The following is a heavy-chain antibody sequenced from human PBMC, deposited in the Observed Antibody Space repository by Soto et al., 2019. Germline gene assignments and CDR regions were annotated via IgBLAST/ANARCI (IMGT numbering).Heavy chain of an antibody. CDR2: IRAYNGNT. Sequence: QVQLVQSVAEVKKPGASVTVSCKASGYTFTSYGISWVRQSPGQGLEWMGWIRAYNGNTNYAQKLQGRITMTTDTSTITAYMELRSLRSDGTAVYYCARDGASGYYYGYWGQGTLVTVSS. J-gene: IGHJ4*02. D-gene: IGHD3-22*01. V-gene: IGHV1-18*01. CDR3: ARDGASGYYYGY. CDR1: GYTFTSYG.